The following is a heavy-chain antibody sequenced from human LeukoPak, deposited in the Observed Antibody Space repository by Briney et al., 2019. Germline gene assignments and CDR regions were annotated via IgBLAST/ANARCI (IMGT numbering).Heavy chain of an antibody. CDR1: GFTFSSYA. V-gene: IGHV3-23*01. D-gene: IGHD4-17*01. CDR2: ISGSGGST. J-gene: IGHJ3*02. CDR3: AREDDYGDYESAFDI. Sequence: PGGSLILSCAASGFTFSSYAMSWVRQAPGKGLEWVSAISGSGGSTYYADSVKGRFTISRDNSKNTLYLQMNSLRAEDTAVYYCAREDDYGDYESAFDIWGQGTMVTVSS.